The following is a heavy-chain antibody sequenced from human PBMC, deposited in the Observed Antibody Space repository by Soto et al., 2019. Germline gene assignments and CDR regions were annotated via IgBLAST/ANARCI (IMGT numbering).Heavy chain of an antibody. CDR1: GFTFSSYA. D-gene: IGHD6-19*01. CDR2: ISGSGGST. J-gene: IGHJ4*02. Sequence: EVQLLESGGGLVQPGGSLRLSCAASGFTFSSYAMSWVRQAPGKGLEWVSAISGSGGSTYYAASVKGRFTISRDNSKNTLYLQMKSLRAEATAVEYCARRSSGWYVDYWGQGTLVTVSS. CDR3: ARRSSGWYVDY. V-gene: IGHV3-23*01.